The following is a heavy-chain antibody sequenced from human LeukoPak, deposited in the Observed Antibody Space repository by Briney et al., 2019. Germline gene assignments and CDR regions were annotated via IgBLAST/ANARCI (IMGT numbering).Heavy chain of an antibody. CDR2: IYQTGST. CDR3: ATGLRWELGTIDY. D-gene: IGHD1-26*01. Sequence: SETLSLTCAVSGGSTSSGHDSWSWIRQPPGKGLEWIGYIYQTGSTYYNPSLKSRVTISVDRSKNQFSLRLSSVTAADPAVYYCATGLRWELGTIDYWGQGTLVTVSS. J-gene: IGHJ4*02. CDR1: GGSTSSGHDS. V-gene: IGHV4-30-2*01.